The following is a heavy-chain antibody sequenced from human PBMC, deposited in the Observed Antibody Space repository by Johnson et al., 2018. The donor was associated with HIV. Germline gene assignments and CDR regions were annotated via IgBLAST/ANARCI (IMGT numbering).Heavy chain of an antibody. J-gene: IGHJ3*02. Sequence: VQLVESGGGVVRPGGSLRLSCAASGFTFDDYGMSWVRQAPGKGLEWVSGINWYGGSTGYADSVNGRFTISRDNAKNSLYLQMNSVRSDDTALYYCAKGFRGMTTVTINTFDIWGRGTLVTVSS. V-gene: IGHV3-20*04. CDR2: INWYGGST. CDR1: GFTFDDYG. CDR3: AKGFRGMTTVTINTFDI. D-gene: IGHD4-17*01.